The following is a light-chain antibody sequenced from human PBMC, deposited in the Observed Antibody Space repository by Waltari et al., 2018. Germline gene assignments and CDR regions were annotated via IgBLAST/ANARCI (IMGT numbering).Light chain of an antibody. V-gene: IGKV3-15*01. CDR2: GAS. CDR1: QSVSSK. CDR3: QQYTTRPLT. Sequence: EIVMTQSPGTLSVSPGEGPTLSCRASQSVSSKVAWYQQRPGQAPRLPIFGASTRATGIPARFSGSESGTEFTLTISSLQSEDSGVYFCQQYTTRPLTFGGGTKVEI. J-gene: IGKJ4*01.